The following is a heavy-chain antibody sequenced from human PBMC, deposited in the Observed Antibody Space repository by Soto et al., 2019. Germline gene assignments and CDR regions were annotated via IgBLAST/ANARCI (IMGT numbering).Heavy chain of an antibody. J-gene: IGHJ6*02. CDR2: IWYDGSNK. CDR1: GFTFSSYG. V-gene: IGHV3-33*01. CDR3: ARDQYYDILTGYYRYYYYGMDV. D-gene: IGHD3-9*01. Sequence: QVQLVESGGGVVQPGRSLRLSCAASGFTFSSYGMHWVRQAPGKGLEWVAVIWYDGSNKYYADSVKGRFTISRDNSKKTLYLQMNSLRAEDTAVYYCARDQYYDILTGYYRYYYYGMDVWGQGTTVTVSS.